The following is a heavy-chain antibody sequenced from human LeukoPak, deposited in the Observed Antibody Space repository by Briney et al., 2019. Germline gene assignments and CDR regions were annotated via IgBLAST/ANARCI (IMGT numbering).Heavy chain of an antibody. J-gene: IGHJ5*02. CDR2: ISSSSSYI. V-gene: IGHV3-21*01. CDR1: GFTFSSYS. CDR3: ARAYGDYPNWFDP. D-gene: IGHD4-17*01. Sequence: GGSLRLSCAASGFTFSSYSMNWVRQAPGKRLEWVSSISSSSSYIYYADSVKGRFTISRDNAKNSLYLQMNSLRAEDTAVYYCARAYGDYPNWFDPWGQGTLVTVSS.